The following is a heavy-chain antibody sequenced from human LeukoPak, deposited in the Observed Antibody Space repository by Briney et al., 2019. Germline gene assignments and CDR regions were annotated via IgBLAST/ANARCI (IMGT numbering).Heavy chain of an antibody. CDR3: ARDRGMTFGGVIVPYDFDY. D-gene: IGHD3-16*02. CDR1: GYTSTSYG. CDR2: ISAYNGNT. Sequence: ASVKVSCKASGYTSTSYGISWVRQAPGQGLEWMGWISAYNGNTNYAQKLQGRVTMTTDTSTSTAYTELRSLRSDDTAVCYCARDRGMTFGGVIVPYDFDYWGQGTLVTVSS. J-gene: IGHJ4*02. V-gene: IGHV1-18*01.